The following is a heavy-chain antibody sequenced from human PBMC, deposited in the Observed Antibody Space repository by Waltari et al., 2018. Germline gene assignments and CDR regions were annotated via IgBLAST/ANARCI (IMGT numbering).Heavy chain of an antibody. Sequence: EVQMVESGGGSMKPGDSLRLSWVASGFRLPPAWLTWVRQAPGKGLEWVGRITSKSDGATTDYAAPVKGRFSISREDSQNMVFLQMNSLRTEDTAVYFCTTLDAPWGGWGHGTLVTVSS. D-gene: IGHD7-27*01. CDR1: GFRLPPAW. J-gene: IGHJ4*01. CDR3: TTLDAPWGG. CDR2: ITSKSDGATT. V-gene: IGHV3-15*01.